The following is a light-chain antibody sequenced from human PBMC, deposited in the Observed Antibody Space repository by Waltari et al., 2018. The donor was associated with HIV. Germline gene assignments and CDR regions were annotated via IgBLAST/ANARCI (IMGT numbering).Light chain of an antibody. Sequence: QSVLTQPPSASGTPGQRVTISCSGISSNIGSNDVSWYQQFQGTAPKARMYANNKGPAGVPDRFSASKSGTSASRAISVLHSEDEADYDCATWDDSLNGPLFGGGTKLTVL. J-gene: IGLJ2*01. CDR3: ATWDDSLNGPL. V-gene: IGLV1-44*01. CDR2: ANN. CDR1: SSNIGSND.